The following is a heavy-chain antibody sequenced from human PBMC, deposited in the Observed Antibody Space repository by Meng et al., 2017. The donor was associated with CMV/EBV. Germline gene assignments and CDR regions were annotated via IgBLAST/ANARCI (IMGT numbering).Heavy chain of an antibody. Sequence: ASVKVSCKASGYTFTGYYMHWVRQAPGQGLEWMGWINPNSGGTNYAQKFQGRVTMTRNTSISTACMELSRLRSDDTAVYYCARAFAPLAYCGGDCGLYFQHWGQGTLVTVSS. CDR1: GYTFTGYY. CDR2: INPNSGGT. V-gene: IGHV1-2*02. CDR3: ARAFAPLAYCGGDCGLYFQH. D-gene: IGHD2-21*01. J-gene: IGHJ1*01.